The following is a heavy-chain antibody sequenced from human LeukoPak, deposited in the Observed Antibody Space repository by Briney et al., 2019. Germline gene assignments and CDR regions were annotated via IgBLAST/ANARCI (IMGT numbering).Heavy chain of an antibody. CDR3: ARVPTYYYYMDV. CDR1: GGSFSGYY. Sequence: SETLSLTYAVYGGSFSGYYWSWIRQPPGKGLEWIGEINHSGSTNYNPSLKSRVTISVDTSKNQFSLKLSSVTAADTAVYYCARVPTYYYYMDVWGKGTTVTVSS. CDR2: INHSGST. J-gene: IGHJ6*03. V-gene: IGHV4-34*01.